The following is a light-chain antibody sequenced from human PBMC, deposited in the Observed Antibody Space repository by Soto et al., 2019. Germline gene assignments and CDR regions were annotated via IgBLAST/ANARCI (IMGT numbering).Light chain of an antibody. J-gene: IGLJ1*01. CDR1: SSDVGGFNS. V-gene: IGLV2-14*03. Sequence: QSVLTQPGSVSGYPGQSITISCTGTSSDVGGFNSVSWYQLRPGTAPKLILYDVVDRPSGVSYRFSGSKSGNTASLTISGLQAADEADYFCSSYTSTMTNVFGSGTRSPS. CDR3: SSYTSTMTNV. CDR2: DVV.